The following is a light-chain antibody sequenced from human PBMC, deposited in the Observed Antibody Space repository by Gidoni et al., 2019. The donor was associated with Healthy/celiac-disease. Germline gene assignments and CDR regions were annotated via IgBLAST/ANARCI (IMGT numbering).Light chain of an antibody. CDR2: GAS. CDR1: QSVSSN. V-gene: IGKV3-15*01. Sequence: IVMTQSPATLSVSPGERATLSCRASQSVSSNLAWYQQKPGQAPRLLIYGASTRATGIPARCSGSGSGTEFTLTISSLQSEDFAVYYCQQYNNWPRITFGQGTKVEIK. CDR3: QQYNNWPRIT. J-gene: IGKJ1*01.